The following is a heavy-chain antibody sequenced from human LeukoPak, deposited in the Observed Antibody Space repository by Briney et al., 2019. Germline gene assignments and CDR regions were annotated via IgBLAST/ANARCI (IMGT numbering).Heavy chain of an antibody. D-gene: IGHD3-10*01. CDR2: INHSGST. CDR3: ARVSWGSGSYYYYYGMDV. Sequence: SETLSLTCAVYGGSFSGYYWSWIRQPPGKGLEWIGEINHSGSTNYNPFLKSRVTISVDTSKNQFSLKLSSVTAADTAVYYCARVSWGSGSYYYYYGMDVWGQGTTVTVSS. CDR1: GGSFSGYY. J-gene: IGHJ6*02. V-gene: IGHV4-34*01.